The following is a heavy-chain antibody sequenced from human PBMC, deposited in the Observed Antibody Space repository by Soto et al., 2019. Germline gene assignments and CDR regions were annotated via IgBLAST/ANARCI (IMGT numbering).Heavy chain of an antibody. CDR2: INPKSGGT. CDR3: ARDLAKGAGRAGFDY. D-gene: IGHD6-13*01. V-gene: IGHV1-2*02. J-gene: IGHJ4*02. Sequence: GSVKVSLKSSVGAFTANYIHWVRQAAGQGFEWMGWINPKSGGTKYPQKFQGRVTMTRDTSLSTVYMTLTRLTSDDTAVYYCARDLAKGAGRAGFDYWGQGTMFTVSS. CDR1: VGAFTANY.